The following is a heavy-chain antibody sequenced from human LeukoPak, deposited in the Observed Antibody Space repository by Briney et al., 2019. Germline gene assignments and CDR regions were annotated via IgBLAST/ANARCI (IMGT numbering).Heavy chain of an antibody. CDR2: ISAYNGNT. CDR1: GYTFTSYG. CDR3: ARRDYYDSSGYPLYYYYYMDV. Sequence: ASVKVSCKASGYTFTSYGISWVRQAPGQGLEWMGWISAYNGNTNYAQKLQGRVTMTTDTSTSTAYMELRSLRSDDTAVYYCARRDYYDSSGYPLYYYYYMDVWGKGTTVTVSS. V-gene: IGHV1-18*01. D-gene: IGHD3-22*01. J-gene: IGHJ6*03.